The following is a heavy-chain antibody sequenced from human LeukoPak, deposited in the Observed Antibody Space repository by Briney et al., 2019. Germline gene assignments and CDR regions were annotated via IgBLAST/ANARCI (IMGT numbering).Heavy chain of an antibody. Sequence: ASVKVSCKASGYTFTAYYMHWVRQAPGQGLEWMGWITPNSGGTKYAQRFQGRVTMTRDTSISTAYMELSGLRSDDTAVYYCARGGYDLDYWGQGTLVTVSS. V-gene: IGHV1-2*02. CDR2: ITPNSGGT. CDR1: GYTFTAYY. J-gene: IGHJ4*02. CDR3: ARGGYDLDY. D-gene: IGHD3-22*01.